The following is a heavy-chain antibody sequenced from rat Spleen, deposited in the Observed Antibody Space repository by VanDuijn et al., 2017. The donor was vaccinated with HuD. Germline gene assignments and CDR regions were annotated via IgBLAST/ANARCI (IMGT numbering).Heavy chain of an antibody. CDR3: TRSYNYYFDY. CDR2: ISTGGGNT. Sequence: EVQLVESGGGLVQPVRSMKLSCAASGFTFTNYYMAWVRQAPTKGLEWVASISTGGGNTYYRDSVKGRFTISRDDAKSTLYLQMDSLRSEDSATYYGTRSYNYYFDYWGHGVMVTVSS. V-gene: IGHV5-25*01. CDR1: GFTFTNYY. J-gene: IGHJ2*01. D-gene: IGHD1-5*01.